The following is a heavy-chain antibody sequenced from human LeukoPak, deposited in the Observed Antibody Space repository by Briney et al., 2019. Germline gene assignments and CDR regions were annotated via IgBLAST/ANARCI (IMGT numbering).Heavy chain of an antibody. Sequence: AASVKVSCKASGYTFTSYDINCVRQATGQGLEWMGWMNPNSGNTGYAHKLQGRVTMTRNTSISTAYMKLSSLRSEDTAVYYCARAGPYCSGGSCYLRLYYYYGMDVWGQGTTVTVSS. CDR3: ARAGPYCSGGSCYLRLYYYYGMDV. CDR1: GYTFTSYD. V-gene: IGHV1-8*01. D-gene: IGHD2-15*01. CDR2: MNPNSGNT. J-gene: IGHJ6*02.